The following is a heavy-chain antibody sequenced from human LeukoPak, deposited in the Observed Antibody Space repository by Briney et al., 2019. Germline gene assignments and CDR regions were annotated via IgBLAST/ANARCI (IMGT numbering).Heavy chain of an antibody. D-gene: IGHD3-10*01. V-gene: IGHV3-48*04. CDR3: ARGVKVPGVNYYGMDV. J-gene: IGHJ6*02. CDR1: GFTFSPYS. CDR2: INSSSSAI. Sequence: PGGSLRLSCAASGFTFSPYSLKWVRQAPGKGLEWVSYINSSSSAIFHADSVKGRFTISRDDVKNTLYLQMNSLRAEDTAVYYCARGVKVPGVNYYGMDVWRQGTTVIVSS.